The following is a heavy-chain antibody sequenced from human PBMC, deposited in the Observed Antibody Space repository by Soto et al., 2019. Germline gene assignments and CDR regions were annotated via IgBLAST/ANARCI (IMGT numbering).Heavy chain of an antibody. CDR1: GGSISSYY. D-gene: IGHD6-19*01. CDR2: IYYSGST. CDR3: ARGPRSGWFDF. Sequence: SETLSLTCTVSGGSISSYYWSWIRQPPGKGLEWIGYIYYSGSTYYNPSLKSRITISSDTSKNQFSLKLSSVTAADTAMYYCARGPRSGWFDFWGLGTLVTVSS. V-gene: IGHV4-59*01. J-gene: IGHJ4*02.